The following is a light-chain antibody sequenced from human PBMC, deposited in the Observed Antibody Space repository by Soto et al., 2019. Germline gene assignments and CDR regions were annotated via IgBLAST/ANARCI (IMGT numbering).Light chain of an antibody. CDR1: SSDIGGHNY. V-gene: IGLV2-14*01. Sequence: QSALTQPASVSGSPAQSITISCTGTSSDIGGHNYVSWYQQYPGKAPKLMIYEATHRPSGISNLFSGSKSGNTASLTISGLQAEDEADYYSSPYTIISALVLFGGGTKHTVL. CDR2: EAT. CDR3: SPYTIISALVL. J-gene: IGLJ2*01.